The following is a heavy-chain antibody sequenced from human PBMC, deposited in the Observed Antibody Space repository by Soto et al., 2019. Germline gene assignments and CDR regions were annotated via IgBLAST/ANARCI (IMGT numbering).Heavy chain of an antibody. V-gene: IGHV5-10-1*01. CDR3: ARHDPPPESPWGMDV. Sequence: GESLKISCKGSGYSFTSYWISWVRQMPGKGLEWMGRIDPSDSYTNYSPSFQGHVTISADKSISTAYLQWSSLKASDTAMYYCARHDPPPESPWGMDVWGQGTTATASS. CDR1: GYSFTSYW. J-gene: IGHJ6*02. CDR2: IDPSDSYT.